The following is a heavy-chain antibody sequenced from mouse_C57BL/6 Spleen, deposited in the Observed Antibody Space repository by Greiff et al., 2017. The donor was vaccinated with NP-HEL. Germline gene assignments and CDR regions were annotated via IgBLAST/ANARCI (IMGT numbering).Heavy chain of an antibody. CDR2: IYPGSGST. D-gene: IGHD1-1*01. J-gene: IGHJ1*03. Sequence: QVQLQQSGAELVKPGASVKMSCKASGYTFTSYWITWVKQRPGQGLEWIGDIYPGSGSTNYNEKFKSKATLTVDTSSSTAYMQLSSLTSEDSAVYYCARYYYGSRRYCDVWGTGTTVTVSS. V-gene: IGHV1-55*01. CDR3: ARYYYGSRRYCDV. CDR1: GYTFTSYW.